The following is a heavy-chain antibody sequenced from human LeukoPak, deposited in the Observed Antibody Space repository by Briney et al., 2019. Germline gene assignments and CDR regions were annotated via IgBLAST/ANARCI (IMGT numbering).Heavy chain of an antibody. D-gene: IGHD3-10*01. V-gene: IGHV1-46*01. CDR2: INPSGGST. J-gene: IGHJ3*02. CDR3: ASLRPKTMGGDAFDI. CDR1: GYTFTSYY. Sequence: GASVKVSCKASGYTFTSYYMHWVRQAPGQALEWMGIINPSGGSTSYAQKFQGRVTMTRDMSTSTVYMELSSLRSEDTAVYYCASLRPKTMGGDAFDIWGQGTMVTVSS.